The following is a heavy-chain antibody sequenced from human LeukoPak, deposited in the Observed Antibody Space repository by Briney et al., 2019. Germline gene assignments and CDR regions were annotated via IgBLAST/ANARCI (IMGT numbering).Heavy chain of an antibody. CDR2: INPSGGST. Sequence: ASVEVSCKASGYTFTSYYMHWVRQAPGQGLEWMGIINPSGGSTSYAQNFQGRVTMTRDTSTSTVYMELSSLRSDDTAVYYCARLSQQTFDIWGQGTLVTVSS. CDR3: ARLSQQTFDI. CDR1: GYTFTSYY. J-gene: IGHJ3*02. V-gene: IGHV1-46*01.